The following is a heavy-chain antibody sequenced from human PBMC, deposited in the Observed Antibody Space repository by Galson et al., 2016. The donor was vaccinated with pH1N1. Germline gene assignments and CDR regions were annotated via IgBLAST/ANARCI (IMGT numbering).Heavy chain of an antibody. D-gene: IGHD2-21*02. CDR3: ARHRGGGGGDSYYFDY. Sequence: QSGAEVKKRGESLKISCTGSGYDFSNYWIGWVRQMPGKGLEWMGIIYPGDSDTRYSPSFQGQVTISADKSIDTAFLQWNSLKASDTAMYYCARHRGGGGGDSYYFDYWGQGALVTVSS. CDR2: IYPGDSDT. J-gene: IGHJ4*02. CDR1: GYDFSNYW. V-gene: IGHV5-51*03.